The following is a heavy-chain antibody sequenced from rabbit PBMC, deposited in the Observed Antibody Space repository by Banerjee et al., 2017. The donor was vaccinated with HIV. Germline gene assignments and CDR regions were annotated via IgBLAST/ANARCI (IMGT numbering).Heavy chain of an antibody. CDR3: ARDLAGVTGWNFGL. J-gene: IGHJ4*01. V-gene: IGHV1S45*01. Sequence: QEQLKESGGGLVQPGGSLKLSCKASGFDFSSYYMSWVRQAPGKGLEWIGYIDPVFGSTYYASWAKGRFTISKTSSTTVTLQMTSLTAADTATYFCARDLAGVTGWNFGLWGPGTLVTVS. CDR2: IDPVFGST. D-gene: IGHD4-1*01. CDR1: GFDFSSYYM.